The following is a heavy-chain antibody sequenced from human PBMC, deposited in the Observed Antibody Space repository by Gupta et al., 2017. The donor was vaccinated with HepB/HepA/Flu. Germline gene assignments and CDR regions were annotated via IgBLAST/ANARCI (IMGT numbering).Heavy chain of an antibody. CDR2: IWYDGSNK. CDR3: ARARNYYDSSGYPSFPDY. CDR1: GFTFSSYG. J-gene: IGHJ4*02. Sequence: QVQLVESGGGVVQPGRSLRRSCAASGFTFSSYGMHGVRKAPGKGLEWVAVIWYDGSNKYYADSVKGRFTISRDNSKNMLYLQMNSLRAEDTAVYYCARARNYYDSSGYPSFPDYWDQGTLVTVSS. D-gene: IGHD3-22*01. V-gene: IGHV3-33*01.